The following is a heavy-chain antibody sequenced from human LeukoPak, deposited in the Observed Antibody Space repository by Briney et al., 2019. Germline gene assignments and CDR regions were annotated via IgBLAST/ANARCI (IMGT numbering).Heavy chain of an antibody. Sequence: PSQTLSLTCTVSGGSISSGGYYWSWIRQHPGKGLEWIGYIYYSGSTYYNPSPKSRVTISVDTSKNQFSLKLSSVTAADTAVYYCARGSSGDYFDYWGQGTLVTVSS. D-gene: IGHD3-22*01. CDR2: IYYSGST. J-gene: IGHJ4*02. CDR3: ARGSSGDYFDY. CDR1: GGSISSGGYY. V-gene: IGHV4-31*03.